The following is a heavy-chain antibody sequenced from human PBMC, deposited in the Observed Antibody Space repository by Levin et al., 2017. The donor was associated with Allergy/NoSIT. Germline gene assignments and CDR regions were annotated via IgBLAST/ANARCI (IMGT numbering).Heavy chain of an antibody. CDR1: GYTFTDYH. D-gene: IGHD6-19*01. J-gene: IGHJ3*01. CDR3: ARQGRTSGWYGDDAFDV. CDR2: INPNSGGT. Sequence: ASVKVSCKASGYTFTDYHIHWVRQAPGQGLEWMGWINPNSGGTNYAQKFQGRVTMSRDTSISTAYMELSRLTFDDTAVYYCARQGRTSGWYGDDAFDVWGQGTMVTVSS. V-gene: IGHV1-2*02.